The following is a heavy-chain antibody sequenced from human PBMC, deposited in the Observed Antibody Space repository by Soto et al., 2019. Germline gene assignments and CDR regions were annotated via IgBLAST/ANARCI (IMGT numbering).Heavy chain of an antibody. CDR3: ARDGMTTGDT. Sequence: QLQLQESGPGQVRPSETLSLTCIVSGVSVRSYTWSWVRQPANKGLEWIGRVFSSVSATYNPSPKSRVSISMDTPENRISLKLDSVTAAVAGVYFCARDGMTTGDTWGPGTLVTVSS. V-gene: IGHV4-4*07. D-gene: IGHD2-21*02. J-gene: IGHJ4*02. CDR1: GVSVRSYT. CDR2: VFSSVSA.